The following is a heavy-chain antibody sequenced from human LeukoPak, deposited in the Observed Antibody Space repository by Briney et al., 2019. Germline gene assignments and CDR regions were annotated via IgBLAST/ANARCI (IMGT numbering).Heavy chain of an antibody. D-gene: IGHD2-2*01. V-gene: IGHV4-34*01. Sequence: SETLSLTCAVYGGSFSGYYWSWIRQPPGKGLEWIGEINHSGSTNYNPSLKSRVTISVDTSKNQFSLKLSSVTAADTAVYYCARGRSQGVVVVPAAIVSAGWFDPWGPGTLVTVSS. J-gene: IGHJ5*02. CDR2: INHSGST. CDR1: GGSFSGYY. CDR3: ARGRSQGVVVVPAAIVSAGWFDP.